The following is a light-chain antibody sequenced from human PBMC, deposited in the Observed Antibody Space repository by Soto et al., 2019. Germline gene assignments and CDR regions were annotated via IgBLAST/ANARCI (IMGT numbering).Light chain of an antibody. CDR1: QSISDW. V-gene: IGKV1-5*01. CDR2: DAS. J-gene: IGKJ2*01. CDR3: QEYRTYA. Sequence: DIQMTQSPYTLSPSGGDRVSITCRASQSISDWLAWYQQKPGQAPELLISDASTLATGVPSRFSGRGSGTEFTLTINSLQTDDFATYFCQEYRTYAFGPGTKVDIK.